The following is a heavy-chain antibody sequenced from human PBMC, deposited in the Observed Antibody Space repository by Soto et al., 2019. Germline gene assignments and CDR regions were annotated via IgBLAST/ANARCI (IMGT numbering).Heavy chain of an antibody. V-gene: IGHV3-48*01. J-gene: IGHJ6*03. CDR1: GFILSDCA. CDR2: ISSSSSVI. D-gene: IGHD7-27*01. CDR3: AKDLSWGSNWYYYMDV. Sequence: EVQLVESGGGLVQPGGSLRLSCATSGFILSDCAMNWVRQAPGKGLEWVSYISSSSSVIDYANYVKGRFTVSRDNARNPPYLQMNSLRAEDTAVYYCAKDLSWGSNWYYYMDVWGKGTTVTVSS.